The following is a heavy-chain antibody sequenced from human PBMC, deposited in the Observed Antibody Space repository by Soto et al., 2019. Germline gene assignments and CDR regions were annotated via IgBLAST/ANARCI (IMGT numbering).Heavy chain of an antibody. Sequence: QITLKESGPTLVKPTQTLTLTCTFSGFSLSADGVGVGWIRQPPGKALEWLALIYWDDDQRYSPSLKTRLTITKDTSKNQVVLTMTNMDPVDTAKYSCAHAYGGTSWPNDAFDVWGQGTVVTVSS. CDR3: AHAYGGTSWPNDAFDV. CDR2: IYWDDDQ. J-gene: IGHJ3*01. CDR1: GFSLSADGVG. V-gene: IGHV2-5*02. D-gene: IGHD2-2*01.